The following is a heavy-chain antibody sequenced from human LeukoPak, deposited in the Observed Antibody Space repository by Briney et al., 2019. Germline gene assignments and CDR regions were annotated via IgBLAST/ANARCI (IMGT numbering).Heavy chain of an antibody. CDR2: IYTSGST. CDR1: GGSISSYY. J-gene: IGHJ3*02. CDR3: ARYGGNRGIDAFDI. D-gene: IGHD4-23*01. Sequence: SETLSLTCTVSGGSISSYYWSWIRQPAGKGLEWIGRIYTSGSTNYNPSLKSRVTISVDTSKNQFSLKLSSVTAADTAVYYCARYGGNRGIDAFDIWGQGTMVTVSS. V-gene: IGHV4-4*07.